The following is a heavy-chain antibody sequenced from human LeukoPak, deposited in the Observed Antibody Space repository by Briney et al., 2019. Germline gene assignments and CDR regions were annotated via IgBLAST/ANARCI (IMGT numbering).Heavy chain of an antibody. CDR1: GFTFSSYG. Sequence: TGGSLRLSCAASGFTFSSYGMHWVRQAPGKGLEWVAVISYDGSNKYCADSVKGRFTISRDNSKNTLYLQMNSLRAEDTAVYYCAKGGYSSGWTFDYWGQGTLVTVSS. CDR3: AKGGYSSGWTFDY. J-gene: IGHJ4*02. D-gene: IGHD6-19*01. CDR2: ISYDGSNK. V-gene: IGHV3-30*18.